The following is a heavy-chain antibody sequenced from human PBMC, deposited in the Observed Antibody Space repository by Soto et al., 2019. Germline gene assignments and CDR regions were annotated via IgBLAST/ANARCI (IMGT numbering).Heavy chain of an antibody. Sequence: PSENLSITCTVSGDCIFSNGYYWSWIRQPPDKGLEWIGHIYNGGSTYNNPSLEGRVTISLDTSKTQFSLKLSSVSAAETAVYYCARGPPADKFDYWGQCTLVS. V-gene: IGHV4-30-4*01. CDR2: IYNGGST. J-gene: IGHJ4*02. CDR1: GDCIFSNGYY. CDR3: ARGPPADKFDY.